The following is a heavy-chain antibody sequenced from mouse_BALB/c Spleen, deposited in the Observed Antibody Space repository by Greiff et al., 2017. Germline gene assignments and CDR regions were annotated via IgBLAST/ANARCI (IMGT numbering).Heavy chain of an antibody. J-gene: IGHJ4*01. Sequence: EVKLVESGGDLVKPGGSLKLSCAASGFTFSSYGMSWVRQTPDKRLEWVATISSGGSYTYYPDSVKGRFTISRDNAKNTLYLQMSSLKSEDTAMYYCARDEDYAMDYWGQGTSVTVSS. CDR2: ISSGGSYT. V-gene: IGHV5-6*01. CDR3: ARDEDYAMDY. CDR1: GFTFSSYG.